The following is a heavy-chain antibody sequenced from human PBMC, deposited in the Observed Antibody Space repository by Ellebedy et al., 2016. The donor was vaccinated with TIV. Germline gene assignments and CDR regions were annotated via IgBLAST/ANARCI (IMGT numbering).Heavy chain of an antibody. CDR3: ARVEDCSGGSCYWYYFDY. J-gene: IGHJ4*02. Sequence: ASVKVSCKASGYTFTSYAMHWVRQAPGQRLEWMGWINAGNGNTKYSQKFQGRVTITRDTSASTAYMELRSLRSDDTAVYYCARVEDCSGGSCYWYYFDYWGQGTLVTVSS. V-gene: IGHV1-3*01. CDR2: INAGNGNT. D-gene: IGHD2-15*01. CDR1: GYTFTSYA.